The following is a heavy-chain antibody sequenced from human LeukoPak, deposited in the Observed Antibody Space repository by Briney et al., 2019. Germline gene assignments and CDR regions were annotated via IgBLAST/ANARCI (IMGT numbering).Heavy chain of an antibody. CDR1: GFTFSNAW. CDR3: TTELRPWGLWFLKSHFDY. J-gene: IGHJ4*02. CDR2: IKSKTDGGTT. Sequence: GGSLRLSCAASGFTFSNAWMSWVRQAPGKGLEWVGRIKSKTDGGTTDYAAPVKGRFTISRDDSKNTLYLQMHSLKTEDTAVYYCTTELRPWGLWFLKSHFDYWGQGTLVTVSS. D-gene: IGHD3-10*01. V-gene: IGHV3-15*01.